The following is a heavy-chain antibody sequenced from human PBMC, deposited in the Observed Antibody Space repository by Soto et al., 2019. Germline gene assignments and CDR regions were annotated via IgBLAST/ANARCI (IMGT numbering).Heavy chain of an antibody. CDR1: GGTISSYD. CDR3: ARTSRDKDDAFDI. V-gene: IGHV4-59*01. D-gene: IGHD2-15*01. J-gene: IGHJ3*02. CDR2: IYYSGST. Sequence: PSETLSLTCTASGGTISSYDWSWIRQPPGKGLEWIGYIYYSGSTKYNPSLTSRVTISVDTSKNQFSLKLSSVTAADTAVYYCARTSRDKDDAFDIWGQGTMVTVSS.